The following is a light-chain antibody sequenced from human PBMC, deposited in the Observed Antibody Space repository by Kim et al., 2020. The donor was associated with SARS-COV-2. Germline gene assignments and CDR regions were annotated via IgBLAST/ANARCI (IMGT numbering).Light chain of an antibody. CDR2: KDT. J-gene: IGLJ3*02. CDR3: YSATDKSLV. Sequence: SVPPRPTARITCSVDILTNYYTRCYQQRPGQSPLLVFYKDTRRPSGVPQRCSGTSAGTTVTLTITGPHVEDDADYFCYSATDKSLVFGGGTQLTVL. CDR1: ILTNYY. V-gene: IGLV3-27*01.